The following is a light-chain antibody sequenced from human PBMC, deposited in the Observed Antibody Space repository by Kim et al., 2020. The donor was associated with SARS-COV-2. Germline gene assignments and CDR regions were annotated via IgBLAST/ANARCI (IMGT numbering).Light chain of an antibody. Sequence: GQSFTIFCTGTSSDVGGYNYVSWYQQHPGKAPKLMIYDVSNRPSGVSSRFSGSKSGKTASLTISGLQAEDEGDYYCSSYTTSNTLVFGGGTQLTVL. V-gene: IGLV2-14*03. CDR1: SSDVGGYNY. CDR2: DVS. J-gene: IGLJ2*01. CDR3: SSYTTSNTLV.